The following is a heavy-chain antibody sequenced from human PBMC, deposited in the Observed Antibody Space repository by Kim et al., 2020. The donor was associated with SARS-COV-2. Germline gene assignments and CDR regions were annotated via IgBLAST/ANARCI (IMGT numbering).Heavy chain of an antibody. D-gene: IGHD2-8*01. V-gene: IGHV1-24*01. CDR1: GYALTELS. J-gene: IGHJ6*02. Sequence: ASVKVSCKVSGYALTELSMHWVRQAPGKELEWMGGFDPEDGETIYAQKCQGRVTMTEDTSTDTAYMELSSLRSEDTAVYYCATDGYCTNGVCYHVPNGEYGMDVWGQGTTVTVSS. CDR3: ATDGYCTNGVCYHVPNGEYGMDV. CDR2: FDPEDGET.